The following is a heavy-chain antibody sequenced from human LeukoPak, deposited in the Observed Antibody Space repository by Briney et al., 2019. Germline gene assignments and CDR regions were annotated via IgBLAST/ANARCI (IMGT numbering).Heavy chain of an antibody. CDR1: GYTFTSYG. V-gene: IGHV1-18*01. CDR2: ISAYNGNT. Sequence: XSVKVSCKASGYTFTSYGISWVRQAPGQGLEWMGWISAYNGNTNYAQKLQGRVTMTTDTSTSTAYMELRSLRSDDTAVYYCARDPYSSSWWGGGYYYYGMDVWGQGTTVTVSS. CDR3: ARDPYSSSWWGGGYYYYGMDV. D-gene: IGHD6-13*01. J-gene: IGHJ6*02.